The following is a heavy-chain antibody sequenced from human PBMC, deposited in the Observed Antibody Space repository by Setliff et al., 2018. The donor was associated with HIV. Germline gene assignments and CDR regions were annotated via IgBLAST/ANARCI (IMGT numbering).Heavy chain of an antibody. D-gene: IGHD3-10*01. V-gene: IGHV5-51*01. J-gene: IGHJ4*02. Sequence: PGESLKISCKSSRYSFSTYWIGWVRQMPGKGLEWMGIIYPGDSDTIYSPSFQGQVTISADKSINTAYLQWSSLKASDTAMYYCARHGQYGSGSYYNRPFDYWGQGTLVTVSS. CDR3: ARHGQYGSGSYYNRPFDY. CDR1: RYSFSTYW. CDR2: IYPGDSDT.